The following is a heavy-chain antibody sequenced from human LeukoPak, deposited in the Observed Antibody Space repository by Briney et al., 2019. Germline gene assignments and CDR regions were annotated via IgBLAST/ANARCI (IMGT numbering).Heavy chain of an antibody. CDR3: ARVAVVGATTGFFDY. D-gene: IGHD1-26*01. J-gene: IGHJ4*02. V-gene: IGHV3-64*01. Sequence: GGSLRLSCAASGFTFSTYAMHWARQAPGKGLEYGSAISSSGGSRYYANSVKGRFTISRDNSTNTLYLQMGSLRAEDMAVYYCARVAVVGATTGFFDYWGQGTLVTVSS. CDR1: GFTFSTYA. CDR2: ISSSGGSR.